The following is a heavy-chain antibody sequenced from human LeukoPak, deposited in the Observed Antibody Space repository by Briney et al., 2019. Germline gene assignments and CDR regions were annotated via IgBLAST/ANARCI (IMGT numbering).Heavy chain of an antibody. J-gene: IGHJ4*02. V-gene: IGHV1-2*02. Sequence: ASVKVSCKASGYTFTGYYMHWVRQAPGQGLEWMGWINPNSGGTNYAQKFQGRVTMTRDTSISTAYMELSRLRSDDTAVYYCARDSRIAVAELDYFDYWGQGTLVTVSS. D-gene: IGHD6-19*01. CDR2: INPNSGGT. CDR1: GYTFTGYY. CDR3: ARDSRIAVAELDYFDY.